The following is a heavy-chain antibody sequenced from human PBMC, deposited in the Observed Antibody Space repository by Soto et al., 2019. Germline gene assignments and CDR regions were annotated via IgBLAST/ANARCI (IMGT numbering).Heavy chain of an antibody. CDR3: ASSGGPEGDWFDP. V-gene: IGHV4-31*02. Sequence: TLSLTCSVSGGSIRRRGYYWSWIRQRPGEGLEWIGFVYYSGITDYNPSLKSRVTISADTSKNQFSLSLYSVTAADTAVYYCASSGGPEGDWFDPWGQGILVTVSS. CDR2: VYYSGIT. D-gene: IGHD2-15*01. J-gene: IGHJ5*02. CDR1: GGSIRRRGYY.